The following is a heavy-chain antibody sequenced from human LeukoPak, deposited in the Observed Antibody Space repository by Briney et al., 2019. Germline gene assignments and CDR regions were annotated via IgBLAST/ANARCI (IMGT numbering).Heavy chain of an antibody. D-gene: IGHD2-15*01. CDR1: GGSISSYY. J-gene: IGHJ4*02. V-gene: IGHV4-59*08. CDR2: INHSGST. Sequence: SETLSLTCTVSGGSISSYYWSWIRQPPGKGLEWIGEINHSGSTNYNPSLKSRVTISVDTSKNQFSLKLSSVTAADTAVYYCARHECGGSCYPEDYWGQGTLVTVPS. CDR3: ARHECGGSCYPEDY.